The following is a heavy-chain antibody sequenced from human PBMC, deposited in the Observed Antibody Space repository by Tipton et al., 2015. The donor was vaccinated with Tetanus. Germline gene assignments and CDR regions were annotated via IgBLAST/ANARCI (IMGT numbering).Heavy chain of an antibody. V-gene: IGHV1-8*01. CDR2: MNPNSGST. D-gene: IGHD3-16*01. CDR3: ARKIGSLGV. Sequence: QSGAEVKKPGASVKVSCTASGYTFTTYDINWVRQATGQGLEWMGWMNPNSGSTGYAEKFQGRVTMTRDTSISTAYMELSNLRSEDTAVYFCARKIGSLGVWGQGTTVTVSS. J-gene: IGHJ6*02. CDR1: GYTFTTYD.